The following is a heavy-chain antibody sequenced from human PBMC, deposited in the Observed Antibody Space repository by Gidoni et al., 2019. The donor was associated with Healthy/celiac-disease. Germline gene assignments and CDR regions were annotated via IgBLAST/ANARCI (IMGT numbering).Heavy chain of an antibody. Sequence: EVQLVESGGGVVQPGGSLRLYCAASGFTFSSYWMSWVRQAPGKGLEWVANIKQDGSEKYYVDSVKGRFTISRDNAKNSLYLQMNSLRAEDTAVYYCASDPPVGWYYYGMDVWGQGTTVTVSS. CDR1: GFTFSSYW. D-gene: IGHD1-26*01. CDR3: ASDPPVGWYYYGMDV. V-gene: IGHV3-7*03. J-gene: IGHJ6*02. CDR2: IKQDGSEK.